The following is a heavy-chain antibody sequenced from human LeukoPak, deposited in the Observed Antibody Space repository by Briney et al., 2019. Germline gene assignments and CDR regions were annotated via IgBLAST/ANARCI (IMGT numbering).Heavy chain of an antibody. CDR1: GYSFTSYW. V-gene: IGHV5-51*01. D-gene: IGHD3-9*01. Sequence: GESLKISCKGSGYSFTSYWIGWVRQMPGKGLEWMGIIYPGDSDTRYSPSFQGQVTISADKSISTAYLQWSSLKASDTAMYYCANYDILTGGYFQHWGQGALVTVSS. J-gene: IGHJ1*01. CDR3: ANYDILTGGYFQH. CDR2: IYPGDSDT.